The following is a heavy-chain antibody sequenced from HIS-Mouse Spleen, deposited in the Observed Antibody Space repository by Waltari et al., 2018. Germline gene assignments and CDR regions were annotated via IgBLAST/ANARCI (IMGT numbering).Heavy chain of an antibody. J-gene: IGHJ3*02. CDR1: GYTFTGYY. D-gene: IGHD1-1*01. CDR2: SKPNSGGT. CDR3: ARGTGTDAFDI. Sequence: QVQLVQSGAEVKKPGASVKVSCKASGYTFTGYYMHWVRQAPGQGLECMVWSKPNSGGTNYAQKFQGRGTMTRYTSISTAYMELGRLRSDDTAVYYCARGTGTDAFDIWGQGTMVTVSS. V-gene: IGHV1-2*02.